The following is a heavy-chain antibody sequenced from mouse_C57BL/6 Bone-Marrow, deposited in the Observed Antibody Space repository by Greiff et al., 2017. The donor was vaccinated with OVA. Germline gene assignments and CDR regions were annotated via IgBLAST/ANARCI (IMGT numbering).Heavy chain of an antibody. CDR1: GFSLTSYG. CDR3: ARNCGNYWYFDV. D-gene: IGHD1-1*01. Sequence: VKVEESGPGLVQPSQSLSITCTVSGFSLTSYGVHWVRQSPGKGLEWLGVIWSGGSTDYNAAFISRLSISKDNSKSQVFFKMNSLQADDTAIYYCARNCGNYWYFDVWGTGTTVTVSS. V-gene: IGHV2-2*01. CDR2: IWSGGST. J-gene: IGHJ1*03.